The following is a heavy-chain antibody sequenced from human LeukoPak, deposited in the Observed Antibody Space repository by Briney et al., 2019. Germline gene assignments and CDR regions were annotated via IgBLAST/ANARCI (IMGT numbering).Heavy chain of an antibody. CDR1: GYTFTSYA. J-gene: IGHJ5*02. Sequence: GASVKVSCKASGYTFTSYAMHWVRQAPGQRLEWMGWINAGNGNTKYSQKFQGRVTITRDTSASTAYMELSSLRSEDTAVYYCARELFDSSGAESGWFDPWGQGTLVTVSS. CDR2: INAGNGNT. CDR3: ARELFDSSGAESGWFDP. D-gene: IGHD3-22*01. V-gene: IGHV1-3*01.